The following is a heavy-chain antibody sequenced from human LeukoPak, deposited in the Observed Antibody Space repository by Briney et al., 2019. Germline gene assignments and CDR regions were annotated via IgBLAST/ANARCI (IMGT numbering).Heavy chain of an antibody. CDR3: ARCPYIVVVPAAWGFDP. Sequence: SQTLSLTCTVSGGSISSGGYYWSWIRQPPGKGLEWIGYIYHSGSTYYNPSLKSRVTISVDRSKNQFSLKLSSVTAADTAVYYCARCPYIVVVPAAWGFDPWGQGTLVTVSS. J-gene: IGHJ5*02. CDR1: GGSISSGGYY. D-gene: IGHD2-2*01. CDR2: IYHSGST. V-gene: IGHV4-30-2*01.